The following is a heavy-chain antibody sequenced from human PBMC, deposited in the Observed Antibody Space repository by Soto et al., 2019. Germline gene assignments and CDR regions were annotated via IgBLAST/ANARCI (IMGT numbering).Heavy chain of an antibody. J-gene: IGHJ4*02. CDR3: ARDKITGLFDY. CDR2: INHSGST. CDR1: VGCFGDSY. Sequence: PSETLSLTCAVYVGCFGDSYWTWIRQPPGTGLEWIGEINHSGSTNYNPSLKSRVTISVDTSKNQFSLKLTSVTAADTAVYYCARDKITGLFDYWGQGTLVT. V-gene: IGHV4-34*01. D-gene: IGHD2-8*02.